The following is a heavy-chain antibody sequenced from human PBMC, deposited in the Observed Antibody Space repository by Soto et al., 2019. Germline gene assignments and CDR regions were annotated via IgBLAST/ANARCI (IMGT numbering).Heavy chain of an antibody. V-gene: IGHV5-10-1*01. CDR3: ARHAAGSVPFNY. Sequence: GESLKISCKGSVYSFTSYWISWVRQMPGKGLEWMGRIDPSDSYNNYSPSFQGHVTISADKSISTAYLQWSSLKASDTAMYYCARHAAGSVPFNYWGQGTLVTVSS. CDR2: IDPSDSYN. CDR1: VYSFTSYW. J-gene: IGHJ4*02. D-gene: IGHD2-15*01.